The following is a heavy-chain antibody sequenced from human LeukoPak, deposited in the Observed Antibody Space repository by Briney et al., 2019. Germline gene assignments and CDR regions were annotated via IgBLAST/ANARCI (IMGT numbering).Heavy chain of an antibody. Sequence: SETLSLTCTVSGGSISSSSYYWGWIRQPPGKGLEWIGSIYYSGSTYYNPSLKSRVTISVDTSKNQFSLKLSSVTAADTAVYYCARRDGYSQFDYWGQGTLVTVSS. CDR1: GGSISSSSYY. CDR3: ARRDGYSQFDY. J-gene: IGHJ4*02. D-gene: IGHD5-18*01. CDR2: IYYSGST. V-gene: IGHV4-39*01.